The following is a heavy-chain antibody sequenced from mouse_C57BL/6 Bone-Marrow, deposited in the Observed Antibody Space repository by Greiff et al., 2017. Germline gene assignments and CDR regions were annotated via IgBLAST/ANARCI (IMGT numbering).Heavy chain of an antibody. J-gene: IGHJ4*01. D-gene: IGHD1-1*01. V-gene: IGHV1-61*01. Sequence: QVQLQQPGAELVRPGSSVKLSCKASGYTFTSYWMDWVKQRPGQGLEWIGNIYPSDSETHYNQKFKDKATLTVDKSSSTAYMQLSSLTSEDSAVYYCARRHYYGTLYAMDYWGQGTSVTVSS. CDR1: GYTFTSYW. CDR2: IYPSDSET. CDR3: ARRHYYGTLYAMDY.